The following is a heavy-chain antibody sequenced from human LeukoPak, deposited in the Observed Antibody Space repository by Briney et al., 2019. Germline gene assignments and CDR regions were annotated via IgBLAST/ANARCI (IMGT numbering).Heavy chain of an antibody. J-gene: IGHJ3*02. V-gene: IGHV1-18*01. D-gene: IGHD2-2*01. CDR1: GYTFTSYG. Sequence: ASVKVSCKASGYTFTSYGISWVRQALGQGLEWMGWISAYNGNTNYAQKLQGRVTMTTDTSTSTAYMELRSLRSDDTAVYYCARGRYCSSTSCHNYSSGWHRSGASDAFDIWGQGTMVTVSS. CDR2: ISAYNGNT. CDR3: ARGRYCSSTSCHNYSSGWHRSGASDAFDI.